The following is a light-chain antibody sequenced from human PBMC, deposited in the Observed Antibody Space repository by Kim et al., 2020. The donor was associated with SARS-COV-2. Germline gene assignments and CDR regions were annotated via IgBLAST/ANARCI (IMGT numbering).Light chain of an antibody. CDR1: QSISSW. CDR2: KTS. J-gene: IGKJ2*01. V-gene: IGKV1-5*03. CDR3: EQYDSYPYT. Sequence: DIQMTQSPSTLSASVGDRVTITCRASQSISSWLAWYQQQPGKAPKLLIYKTSSLESGVPSRFSGSGSGTEFTLTISSLQPDDFATYHCEQYDSYPYTFGQGTKVDIK.